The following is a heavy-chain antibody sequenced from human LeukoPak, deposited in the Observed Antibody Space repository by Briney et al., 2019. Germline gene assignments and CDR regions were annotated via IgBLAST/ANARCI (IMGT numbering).Heavy chain of an antibody. J-gene: IGHJ4*02. Sequence: GGSLRLSCAASGFTFSDYYMSWIRQAPGKGLEWVAYICSRSSHTNYPDSVKGRFSIARDNAKTSLYLEMNSLRAEDTAVYYCVRAQPRYCGGDGYGLDYWGQGTLVTVSS. CDR3: VRAQPRYCGGDGYGLDY. D-gene: IGHD2-21*02. CDR2: ICSRSSHT. V-gene: IGHV3-11*05. CDR1: GFTFSDYY.